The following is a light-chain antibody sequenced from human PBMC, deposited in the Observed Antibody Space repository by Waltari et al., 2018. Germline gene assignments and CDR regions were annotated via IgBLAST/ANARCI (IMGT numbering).Light chain of an antibody. CDR2: RAS. V-gene: IGKV1-5*03. CDR1: QSVNTW. J-gene: IGKJ1*01. Sequence: IQMTQSPSTLSASAGDRVVITCRASQSVNTWLAWYQQRPGKAPNLLIYRASSLQSGVPSRFSGRGSWTEFTLTINSLQPDDFASYYCQQYNSFPWTFGQGTKVEIK. CDR3: QQYNSFPWT.